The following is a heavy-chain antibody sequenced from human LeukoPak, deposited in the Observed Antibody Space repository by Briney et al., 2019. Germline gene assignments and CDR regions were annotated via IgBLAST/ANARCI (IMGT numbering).Heavy chain of an antibody. Sequence: ASVKVSCKASGYTFTNYGISWVRQAPGQGLEWMGWISAYNGNTNYAQKLQGRVTMTTDTSTSTAYMELRSLRSDDTAVYYCARVVRYYYDSSGYYATTYYMDVWGKGTTVTVSS. D-gene: IGHD3-22*01. CDR3: ARVVRYYYDSSGYYATTYYMDV. CDR1: GYTFTNYG. CDR2: ISAYNGNT. J-gene: IGHJ6*03. V-gene: IGHV1-18*01.